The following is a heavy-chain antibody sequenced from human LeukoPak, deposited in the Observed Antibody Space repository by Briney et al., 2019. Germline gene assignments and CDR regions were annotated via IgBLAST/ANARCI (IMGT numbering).Heavy chain of an antibody. CDR3: TTRITIFGVDY. CDR1: GFTFSNAW. CDR2: IKSKTDGGTT. Sequence: GGSLRLSCAASGFTFSNAWMSWVRQAPGKGLEWVGRIKSKTDGGTTDYAAPVKGRFTISRDDSKNTLYLQMNSLETEDTAVYYCTTRITIFGVDYWGQGTLVTVSS. D-gene: IGHD3-3*01. V-gene: IGHV3-15*01. J-gene: IGHJ4*02.